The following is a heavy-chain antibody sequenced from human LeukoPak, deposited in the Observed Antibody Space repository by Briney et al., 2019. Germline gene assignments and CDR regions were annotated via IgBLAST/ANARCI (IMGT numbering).Heavy chain of an antibody. V-gene: IGHV3-21*01. Sequence: GGSLRLSCAASGFTFSSYSMNWVRQPPGKGLEWVSSISNSSSYIYYADSVKGRFTISRDNAKNALYLQMNSLRADDTAVFYCARSLGIAVLIFINWLDPWGQGTLVTVSS. CDR2: ISNSSSYI. J-gene: IGHJ5*02. CDR1: GFTFSSYS. CDR3: ARSLGIAVLIFINWLDP. D-gene: IGHD3/OR15-3a*01.